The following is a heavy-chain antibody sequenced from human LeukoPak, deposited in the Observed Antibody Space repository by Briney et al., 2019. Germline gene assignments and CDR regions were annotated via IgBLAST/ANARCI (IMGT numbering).Heavy chain of an antibody. CDR3: ARDSYFQH. CDR1: GGPLSSYY. CDR2: IYYSGST. V-gene: IGHV4-59*01. Sequence: SETLSLTCTVSGGPLSSYYWSWIRQPPGKGLEWIGYIYYSGSTNYNPSLKSRVTISVDTSKNQFSLKLSSVTAADTAVYYCARDSYFQHWGQGTLVTVSS. J-gene: IGHJ1*01.